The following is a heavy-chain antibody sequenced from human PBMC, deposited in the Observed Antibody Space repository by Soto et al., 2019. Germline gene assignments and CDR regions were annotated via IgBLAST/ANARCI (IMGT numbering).Heavy chain of an antibody. D-gene: IGHD6-13*01. V-gene: IGHV5-51*01. Sequence: PGESLKISCKGSGYSFTSYWIGWVRQMPGKGLDCIGIIYPGDSVTRYSPSFQGQVTISADKSISTAYLQWSSLKASDTAMYYCARTAAAGKYYYGMDVWGQGTTVTVSS. CDR1: GYSFTSYW. J-gene: IGHJ6*02. CDR2: IYPGDSVT. CDR3: ARTAAAGKYYYGMDV.